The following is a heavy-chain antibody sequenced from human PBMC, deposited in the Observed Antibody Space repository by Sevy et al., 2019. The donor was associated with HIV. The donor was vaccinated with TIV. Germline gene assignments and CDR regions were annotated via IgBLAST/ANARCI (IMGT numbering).Heavy chain of an antibody. J-gene: IGHJ4*02. CDR3: ASSRYSSGYPYYFDY. Sequence: GESLKISCKGSGYSFTSYWIGWVRQMPGKGLEWMGIIYPGYSDTRYSPSFQGQVTISADKSISTAYLQWSSLKASDTAMYYCASSRYSSGYPYYFDYWGQGTLVTVSS. V-gene: IGHV5-51*01. D-gene: IGHD3-22*01. CDR2: IYPGYSDT. CDR1: GYSFTSYW.